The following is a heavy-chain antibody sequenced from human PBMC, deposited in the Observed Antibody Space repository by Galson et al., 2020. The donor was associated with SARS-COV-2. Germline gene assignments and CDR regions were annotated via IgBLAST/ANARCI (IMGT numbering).Heavy chain of an antibody. D-gene: IGHD5-18*01. CDR2: IWSDGSKK. Sequence: QLGESLKLSCATSGFPFRNSGMHRVRQAPGKGLEWVAVIWSDGSKKFHADSVRGRFVISRDNSRKTLYLEMHSLRADDTALYYCAKDPDGYNEYYFDYWGQGILVTVAS. CDR1: GFPFRNSG. J-gene: IGHJ4*02. CDR3: AKDPDGYNEYYFDY. V-gene: IGHV3-33*06.